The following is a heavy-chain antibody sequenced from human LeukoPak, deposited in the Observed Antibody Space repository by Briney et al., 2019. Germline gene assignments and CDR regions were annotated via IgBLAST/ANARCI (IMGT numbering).Heavy chain of an antibody. CDR2: TKHSGST. CDR1: GGSFTGYY. Sequence: SETLSLTCAVDGGSFTGYYWSWIRQPPGKGLEWVGETKHSGSTNYNPSLKSRVTISVDTSKNQFSLKLSSVTAADTAVYYCARGPMILSWYSSALDYWGQGTLVTVSS. V-gene: IGHV4-34*01. CDR3: ARGPMILSWYSSALDY. J-gene: IGHJ4*02. D-gene: IGHD6-19*01.